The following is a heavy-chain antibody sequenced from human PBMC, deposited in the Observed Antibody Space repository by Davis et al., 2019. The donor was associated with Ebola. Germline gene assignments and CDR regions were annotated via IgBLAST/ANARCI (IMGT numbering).Heavy chain of an antibody. D-gene: IGHD6-13*01. Sequence: PGGSLRLSCAASGFSFSTHWMSWVRQAPGKGLEWVSGISWNSGSIGYADSVQGRFIISRDNAKHSLNLQMNSLRAEDTALYYCGKGLWDSSTWAPIDYWGQGILVTVSS. J-gene: IGHJ4*02. V-gene: IGHV3-9*01. CDR2: ISWNSGSI. CDR3: GKGLWDSSTWAPIDY. CDR1: GFSFSTHW.